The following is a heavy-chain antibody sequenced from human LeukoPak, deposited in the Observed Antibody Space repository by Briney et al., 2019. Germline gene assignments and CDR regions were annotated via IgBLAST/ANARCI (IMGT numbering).Heavy chain of an antibody. Sequence: SETLSLTCTVSGGSVSSGSYYWSWIRQPPGKGLEWIGYIYYSGSTNYSPSLKSRVTISVDTSKNQFSLKLSSVTAADTAVYYCARVSSPHYDILTGYFFDYWGQGTLVTVSS. V-gene: IGHV4-61*01. CDR3: ARVSSPHYDILTGYFFDY. CDR2: IYYSGST. D-gene: IGHD3-9*01. J-gene: IGHJ4*02. CDR1: GGSVSSGSYY.